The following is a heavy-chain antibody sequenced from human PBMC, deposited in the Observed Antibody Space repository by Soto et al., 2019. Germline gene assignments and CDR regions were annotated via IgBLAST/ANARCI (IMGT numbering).Heavy chain of an antibody. J-gene: IGHJ4*02. Sequence: ASVKVSCKASRGTFSSYAISWVRQAPGQGLEWMGWISAYNGNTNYAQKLQGRVTMTTDTSTSTAYMELRSLRSDDTAVYYCARAAPHFDWLSHLDYWGQGTLVTVS. CDR1: RGTFSSYA. V-gene: IGHV1-18*01. D-gene: IGHD3-9*01. CDR3: ARAAPHFDWLSHLDY. CDR2: ISAYNGNT.